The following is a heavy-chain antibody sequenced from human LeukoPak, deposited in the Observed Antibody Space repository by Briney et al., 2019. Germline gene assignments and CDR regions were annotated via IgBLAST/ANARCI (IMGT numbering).Heavy chain of an antibody. CDR1: GFTFSSYA. Sequence: GRSLRLSCAASGFTFSSYAMHWVRQAPGKGLEWVAVISYDGSNKYYADSVKGRFTISRDNSKNTLYLQMNSLRAEDTAVYYCARDHASLYWGRGTLVTVSS. V-gene: IGHV3-30-3*01. J-gene: IGHJ4*02. CDR3: ARDHASLY. CDR2: ISYDGSNK.